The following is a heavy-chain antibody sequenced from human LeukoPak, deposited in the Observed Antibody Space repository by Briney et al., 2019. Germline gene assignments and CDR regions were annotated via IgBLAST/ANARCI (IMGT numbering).Heavy chain of an antibody. J-gene: IGHJ4*02. CDR1: GFTFSSYA. D-gene: IGHD1-26*01. V-gene: IGHV3-30-3*01. Sequence: GGSLRLSCAASGFTFSSYAMHWVRQAPGKGLEWVAVISYDGSNKYYADSVKGRFTISRDNSKNTLYLQMNSLRAEDTAVYYCARDPGAGSYYGYWGQGTLVTVSS. CDR2: ISYDGSNK. CDR3: ARDPGAGSYYGY.